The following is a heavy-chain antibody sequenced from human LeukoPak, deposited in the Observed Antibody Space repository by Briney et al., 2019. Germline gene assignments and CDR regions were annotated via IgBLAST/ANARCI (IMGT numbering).Heavy chain of an antibody. D-gene: IGHD3-3*01. CDR1: GFTFSSYS. V-gene: IGHV3-30-3*01. J-gene: IGHJ4*02. Sequence: GSLRLSCAASGFTFSSYSMYWVRQAPGKGLEWVAVISHDSSNKFYTGSVRGRFSISRDNSKNTLYLQMSSLKVEDTAVYYCQTGGHHDFWSGYSDGEFDYWGQGTLVTVSS. CDR2: ISHDSSNK. CDR3: QTGGHHDFWSGYSDGEFDY.